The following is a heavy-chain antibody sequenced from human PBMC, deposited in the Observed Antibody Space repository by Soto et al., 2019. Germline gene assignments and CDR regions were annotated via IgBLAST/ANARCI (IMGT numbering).Heavy chain of an antibody. CDR3: AKDHSGYDFVSLFDY. Sequence: GGSLRLSCAASGFTFSSYAMSWVRQAPGKGLEWVSAISGSGGSTYYADSVKGRFTISRDNSKNTLYLQMNSLRAEDTAVYYCAKDHSGYDFVSLFDYWGQGTLVTVSS. D-gene: IGHD5-12*01. CDR2: ISGSGGST. CDR1: GFTFSSYA. V-gene: IGHV3-23*01. J-gene: IGHJ4*02.